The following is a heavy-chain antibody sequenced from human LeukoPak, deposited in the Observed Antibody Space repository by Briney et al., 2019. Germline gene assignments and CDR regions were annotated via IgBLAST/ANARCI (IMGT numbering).Heavy chain of an antibody. D-gene: IGHD3-10*01. CDR1: GFTFSDAW. Sequence: GGSLRLSCAGSGFTFSDAWMSWVRQAPGQGLEWVGRIKNKVDGGTTDYVAPAKGRFTISRDDAKNMAYLQMSSLKIEDTGVYYCTTRGGLGYWGQGTLVTVSS. V-gene: IGHV3-15*01. J-gene: IGHJ4*02. CDR3: TTRGGLGY. CDR2: IKNKVDGGTT.